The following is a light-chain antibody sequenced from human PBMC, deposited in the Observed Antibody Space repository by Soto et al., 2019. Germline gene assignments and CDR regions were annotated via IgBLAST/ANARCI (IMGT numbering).Light chain of an antibody. CDR3: QHHTSFPYT. CDR1: QGISRV. CDR2: AAS. Sequence: DIPMTQSPSSVSASVGDRVTFTCRASQGISRVLAGYHQKSGQAPKFLIFAASTLQREVPSRFIASGSGPEFNRAINRLRPEYCGTYYCQHHTSFPYTCAQGNKL. V-gene: IGKV1-12*01. J-gene: IGKJ2*01.